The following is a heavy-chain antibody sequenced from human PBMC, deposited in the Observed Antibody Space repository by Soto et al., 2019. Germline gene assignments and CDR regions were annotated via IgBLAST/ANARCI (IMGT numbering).Heavy chain of an antibody. V-gene: IGHV1-18*01. Sequence: ASVKVSCKASGYTFTSYGISWVRQAPGQGLEWIGWISAYNGNTNYAQKLQGRVTMTTDTSTSTAYMELRSLRSDDTAVYYCARDSGTVAEKGGYYYYYYGMDVWGQGTTVTVSS. D-gene: IGHD6-19*01. J-gene: IGHJ6*02. CDR2: ISAYNGNT. CDR1: GYTFTSYG. CDR3: ARDSGTVAEKGGYYYYYYGMDV.